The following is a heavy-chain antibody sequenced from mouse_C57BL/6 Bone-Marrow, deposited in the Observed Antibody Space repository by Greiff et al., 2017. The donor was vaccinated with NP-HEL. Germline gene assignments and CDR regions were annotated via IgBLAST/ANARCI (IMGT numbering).Heavy chain of an antibody. Sequence: EVMLVESGGDLVKPGGSLKLSCAASGFTFSSYGMSWVRQTPDKRLEWVATISSGGSYTYYPDSVKGRFTISRDNAKNTLYLQMSSLKSEDTAMYYCASQLRLPYYAMDYWGQGTSVTVSS. CDR2: ISSGGSYT. CDR1: GFTFSSYG. V-gene: IGHV5-6*02. CDR3: ASQLRLPYYAMDY. J-gene: IGHJ4*01. D-gene: IGHD3-2*02.